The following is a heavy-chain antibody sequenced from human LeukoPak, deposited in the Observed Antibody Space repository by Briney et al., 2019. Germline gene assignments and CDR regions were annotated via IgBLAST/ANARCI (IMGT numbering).Heavy chain of an antibody. CDR2: ISSSSSYI. V-gene: IGHV3-21*01. CDR1: GFTFSSYS. D-gene: IGHD4-17*01. Sequence: GGSLRLSCAASGFTFSSYSMNWVRQAPGKGLEWVSSISSSSSYIYYADSVKGRFTISRGNAKNSLYLQMNSLRAEDTAVFYCATNDYGASDYWGQGTLVTVSS. CDR3: ATNDYGASDY. J-gene: IGHJ4*02.